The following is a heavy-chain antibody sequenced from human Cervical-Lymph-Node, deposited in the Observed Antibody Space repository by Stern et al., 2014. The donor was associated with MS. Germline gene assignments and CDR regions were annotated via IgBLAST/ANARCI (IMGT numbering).Heavy chain of an antibody. V-gene: IGHV1-69*01. CDR2: ISPMFGRA. CDR3: AKERGDSFDFAT. D-gene: IGHD2-21*02. J-gene: IGHJ4*02. CDR1: GGTFSTHV. Sequence: DQLVESGAEGKKPGSSGRVSCKASGGTFSTHVISWIRQAPGQGREGVGGISPMFGRARYAHKFQGRLKITADESTTTAHMEFSSLTSEDVAVYYCAKERGDSFDFATWGQGTLVTVSS.